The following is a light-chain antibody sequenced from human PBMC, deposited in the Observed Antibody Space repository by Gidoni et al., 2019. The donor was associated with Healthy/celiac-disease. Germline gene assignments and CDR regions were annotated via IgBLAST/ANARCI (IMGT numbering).Light chain of an antibody. J-gene: IGKJ2*01. V-gene: IGKV1-6*01. CDR2: AAS. CDR1: QGIRND. CDR3: LQDYNYPKT. Sequence: ANQMTQSPSSLSASVGDRVTITYRASQGIRNDLGWYQQKPGKDPKLLIYAASSLQSGVPSRFSGSGSGTDFTLTISSLQPEDFATYYCLQDYNYPKTFGQXTKLEIK.